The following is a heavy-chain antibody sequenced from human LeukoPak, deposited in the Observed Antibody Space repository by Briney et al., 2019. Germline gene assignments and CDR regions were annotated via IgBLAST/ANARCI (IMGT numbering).Heavy chain of an antibody. J-gene: IGHJ5*02. D-gene: IGHD1-26*01. CDR2: IYPGDSDT. CDR3: ARRGNVYCFDP. CDR1: GYSFTNYW. V-gene: IGHV5-51*01. Sequence: GESLKISCKGSGYSFTNYWIAWVRQMPGKGLEWMGIIYPGDSDTRYNPSFQGQVTISADKSFSTAYLQWSSLKASDTAMYYCARRGNVYCFDPWGQGTLVIVSS.